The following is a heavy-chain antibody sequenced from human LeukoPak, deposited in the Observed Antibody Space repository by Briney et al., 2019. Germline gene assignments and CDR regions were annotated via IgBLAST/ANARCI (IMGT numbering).Heavy chain of an antibody. CDR1: AFMFSSYG. J-gene: IGHJ4*02. Sequence: GGALRLSCAASAFMFSSYGMHWGGQAPGEGPEGVAFIRSESSNQYYADSVKSRFTISRDNSKNTLFLEMNSLRAEHTAVYYCAKVPLSSSGWDREYYFDYWGQGPLVTVSS. CDR2: IRSESSNQ. V-gene: IGHV3-30*02. D-gene: IGHD6-19*01. CDR3: AKVPLSSSGWDREYYFDY.